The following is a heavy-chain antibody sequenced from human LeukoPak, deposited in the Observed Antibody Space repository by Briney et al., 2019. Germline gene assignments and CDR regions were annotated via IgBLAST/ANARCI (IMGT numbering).Heavy chain of an antibody. CDR3: AKDGTRYCSSTSCYWEVDY. J-gene: IGHJ4*02. V-gene: IGHV3-30*18. Sequence: PGRSLRLSCAASGFTFSSYGMHWVRQAPGKGLEWVAVISYDGSNKYYADSVKGRFTISRDNSKNTLYLQMNSLRAEDTAVYYRAKDGTRYCSSTSCYWEVDYWGQGTLVTVSS. CDR2: ISYDGSNK. CDR1: GFTFSSYG. D-gene: IGHD2-2*01.